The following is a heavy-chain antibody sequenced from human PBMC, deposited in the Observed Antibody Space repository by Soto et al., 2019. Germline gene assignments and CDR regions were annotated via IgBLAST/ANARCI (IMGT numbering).Heavy chain of an antibody. D-gene: IGHD3-10*01. CDR2: IIPLFGTL. V-gene: IGHV1-69*06. CDR1: GGTFSNHL. Sequence: SVKVSCKASGGTFSNHLISWVRQAPGQGLEWMGTIIPLFGTLNYAQKLQGRVTLSADRSTSTAYMELSSLRSDDTAVYYCASGSLYGSGSYPVDYWGQGTLVPVSS. CDR3: ASGSLYGSGSYPVDY. J-gene: IGHJ4*01.